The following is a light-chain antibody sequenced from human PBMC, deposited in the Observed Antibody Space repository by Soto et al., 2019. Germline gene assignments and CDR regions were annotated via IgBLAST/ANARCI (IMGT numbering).Light chain of an antibody. V-gene: IGKV1-5*01. J-gene: IGKJ1*01. Sequence: DIQMTQSPSTLSASVGDRVTITCRASQSISSGLAWYQQKPGKAPKLLIYDASSLESGVPSRFSGSGSGTEFTLTICSLQPDDFATYYFQQDNSYPWTFGQGTKLEIK. CDR1: QSISSG. CDR2: DAS. CDR3: QQDNSYPWT.